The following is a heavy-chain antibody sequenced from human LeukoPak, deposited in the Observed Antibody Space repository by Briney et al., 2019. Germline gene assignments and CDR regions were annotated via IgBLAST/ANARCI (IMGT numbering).Heavy chain of an antibody. CDR1: GYTFTSYG. V-gene: IGHV1-18*01. D-gene: IGHD5-12*01. Sequence: GASVKVSCKASGYTFTSYGISWVRQAPGQGLEWMGWSSTYNGNTNYAQKLQGRATMTTDTSTSTAYMELSSLRSEDTAVYYCARVDIVATKGYYFDYWGQGTLVTVSS. J-gene: IGHJ4*02. CDR2: SSTYNGNT. CDR3: ARVDIVATKGYYFDY.